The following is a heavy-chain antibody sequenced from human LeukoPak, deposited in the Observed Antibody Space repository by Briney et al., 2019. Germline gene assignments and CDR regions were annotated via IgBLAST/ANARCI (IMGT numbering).Heavy chain of an antibody. Sequence: ASVKVPCKASGYTFTSYYMHWVRQAPGQGLEWMGIINPSGGSTSYAQKFQGRVTMTRDTSTSTVYMELSSLRSEDTAVYYCARGGWSPSYYYYGMDVWGQGTTVTVSS. CDR2: INPSGGST. CDR3: ARGGWSPSYYYYGMDV. CDR1: GYTFTSYY. J-gene: IGHJ6*02. D-gene: IGHD2-15*01. V-gene: IGHV1-46*01.